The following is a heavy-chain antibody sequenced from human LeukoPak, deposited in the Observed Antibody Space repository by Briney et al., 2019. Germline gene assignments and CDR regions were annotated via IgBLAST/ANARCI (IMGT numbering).Heavy chain of an antibody. CDR1: GGSFSGYY. J-gene: IGHJ4*02. V-gene: IGHV4-34*01. D-gene: IGHD2/OR15-2a*01. CDR2: INHSGST. Sequence: SETLSLTCAVNGGSFSGYYWSWIRQPPGKGLEWIGEINHSGSTYYNPSLKSRVTISVDTSKNQFSLKLISGTAADTAVYYCARNFQYFDLPDYWGQGTLVTVSS. CDR3: ARNFQYFDLPDY.